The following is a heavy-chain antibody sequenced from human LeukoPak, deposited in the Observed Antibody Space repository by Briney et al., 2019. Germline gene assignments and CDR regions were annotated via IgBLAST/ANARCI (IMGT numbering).Heavy chain of an antibody. CDR2: ISSNGDST. CDR3: AKNRWGSVATPDS. Sequence: PGGSLRLSCAASGFTLSSYAMHWVRQAPGKGLEYVSAISSNGDSTYYANSVKGRFTISRDNSKNTVYLQMNTLRTEDTALSYCAKNRWGSVATPDSWGQGTLVTVSS. CDR1: GFTLSSYA. J-gene: IGHJ4*02. D-gene: IGHD5-12*01. V-gene: IGHV3-64*01.